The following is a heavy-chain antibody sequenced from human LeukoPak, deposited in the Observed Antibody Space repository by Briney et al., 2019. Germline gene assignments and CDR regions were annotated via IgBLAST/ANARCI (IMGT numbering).Heavy chain of an antibody. J-gene: IGHJ4*02. CDR2: INPDSGGT. CDR3: ARVASAVYSDY. CDR1: GYTFTGYY. V-gene: IGHV1-2*02. Sequence: ASVKVSCKASGYTFTGYYIHWVRQAPGLGLEWMGWINPDSGGTNYAQNFQGRVTMTRDTSISTAYMELNRLRSDDTAVYYCARVASAVYSDYWGQGTLVTVSS.